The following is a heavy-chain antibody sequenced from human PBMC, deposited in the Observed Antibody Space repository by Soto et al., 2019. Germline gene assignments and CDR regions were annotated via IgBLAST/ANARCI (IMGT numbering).Heavy chain of an antibody. CDR2: IIPIFGTA. D-gene: IGHD3-22*01. CDR3: ARVRAYDSSGYYGY. J-gene: IGHJ4*02. CDR1: GGTFSSYD. Sequence: ASVKVSCKASGGTFSSYDISWVRQAPGQGLEWMGGIIPIFGTANYAQKFQGRVTITADESTSTAYMELSSLRSEDTAVYYCARVRAYDSSGYYGYWGQGTLVTVSS. V-gene: IGHV1-69*13.